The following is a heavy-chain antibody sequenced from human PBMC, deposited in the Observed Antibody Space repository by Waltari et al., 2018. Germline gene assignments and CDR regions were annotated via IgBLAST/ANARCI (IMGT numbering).Heavy chain of an antibody. D-gene: IGHD6-13*01. CDR3: EGGVIKEQPSSWYYIDD. CDR2: INAGNGNT. V-gene: IGHV1-3*03. Sequence: QVQLVQSGAEVKKPGASVQVSCKASGYTFTSYAMHWVRQAPGQRLEWMGWINAGNGNTKYSQEFQGRVTITRDTSASTDYMELSSLRSEDMAVYYCEGGVIKEQPSSWYYIDDWSQGTLVTVSS. J-gene: IGHJ4*02. CDR1: GYTFTSYA.